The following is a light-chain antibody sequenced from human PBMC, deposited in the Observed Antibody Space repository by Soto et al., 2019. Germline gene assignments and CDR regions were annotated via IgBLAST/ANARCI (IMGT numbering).Light chain of an antibody. CDR2: KTS. V-gene: IGKV1-5*03. J-gene: IGKJ1*01. Sequence: DIQMTQSPSTLSASVGDRVTITCRASQSIGVWLAWYQQKPGTAPKLLIYKTSTLDSGVPLRFSGSGSGTEFTLTISSLQPDDFATYYCQQCINYFRTFGQGTKVDIK. CDR1: QSIGVW. CDR3: QQCINYFRT.